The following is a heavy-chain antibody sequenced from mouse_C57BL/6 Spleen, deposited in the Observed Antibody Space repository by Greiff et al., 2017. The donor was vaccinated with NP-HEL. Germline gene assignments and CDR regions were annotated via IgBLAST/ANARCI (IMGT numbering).Heavy chain of an antibody. CDR1: GYTFTSYW. J-gene: IGHJ1*03. D-gene: IGHD2-1*01. Sequence: VQLQQPGTELVKPGASVKLSCKASGYTFTSYWLHWVKQRPGQGLEWIGNINPSNGGTNYNEKFKSKATLTVDKSSSTAYMQLSSLTSEDSAVYYCARGEGNYGYFDVWGTGTTVTVSS. CDR2: INPSNGGT. CDR3: ARGEGNYGYFDV. V-gene: IGHV1-53*01.